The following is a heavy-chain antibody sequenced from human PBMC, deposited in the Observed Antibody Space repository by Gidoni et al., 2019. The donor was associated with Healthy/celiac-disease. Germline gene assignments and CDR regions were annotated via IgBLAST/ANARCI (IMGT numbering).Heavy chain of an antibody. CDR3: ARGSYYDSSGYYYRDYYGMDV. D-gene: IGHD3-22*01. CDR1: GFTFRSYA. CDR2: ISSNGGST. V-gene: IGHV3-64*01. J-gene: IGHJ6*02. Sequence: EVQLVESGGGLVPPGGSLRLSCAAPGFTFRSYAMHWVRQAPGKGLEYVSAISSNGGSTYYANSVKGRFTISRDNSKNTLYLQMGSLRAEDMAVYYCARGSYYDSSGYYYRDYYGMDVWGQGTTVTVSS.